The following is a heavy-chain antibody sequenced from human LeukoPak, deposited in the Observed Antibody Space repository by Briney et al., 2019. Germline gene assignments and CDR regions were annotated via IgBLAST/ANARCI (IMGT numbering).Heavy chain of an antibody. D-gene: IGHD3-10*02. CDR1: GFTFSSYG. Sequence: GGSLRLSCEVSGFTFSSYGMHWVRQAPGKGLEWVAVISYDGSNKYYADSVKGRFTTSRDNSKNTLYLQMNSLRAEDTAVYYCAELGITMIGGVWGKGTTVTISS. J-gene: IGHJ6*04. CDR2: ISYDGSNK. V-gene: IGHV3-30*18. CDR3: AELGITMIGGV.